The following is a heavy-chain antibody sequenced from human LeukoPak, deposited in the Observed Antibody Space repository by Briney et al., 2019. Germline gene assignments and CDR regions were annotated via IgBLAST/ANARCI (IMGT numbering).Heavy chain of an antibody. J-gene: IGHJ4*02. D-gene: IGHD3-22*01. CDR3: ARLDYYDSSGYYYY. V-gene: IGHV4-38-2*02. Sequence: SETLSLTCTVSGSSISSGYYWGWIRQPPGKGLEWIGSIFHSASTYYNPSLKSRVTISVDTSKNQFSLKLSSVTAADTAVYYCARLDYYDSSGYYYYWGQGTLVTVSS. CDR2: IFHSAST. CDR1: GSSISSGYY.